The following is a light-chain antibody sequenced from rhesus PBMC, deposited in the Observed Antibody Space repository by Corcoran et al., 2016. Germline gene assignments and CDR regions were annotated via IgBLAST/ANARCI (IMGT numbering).Light chain of an antibody. CDR3: QHYITWPRT. V-gene: IGKV3-42*03. CDR2: DSS. J-gene: IGKJ1*01. Sequence: DIVLTQSPATLSLSPGERATLSCRASQSVRNSLAWSKQMPGTVPGLLIYDSSPRVSGIPGRISGSGAGTDVTLTIRSREPEDFGIYYCQHYITWPRTFGQGTKVEFK. CDR1: QSVRNS.